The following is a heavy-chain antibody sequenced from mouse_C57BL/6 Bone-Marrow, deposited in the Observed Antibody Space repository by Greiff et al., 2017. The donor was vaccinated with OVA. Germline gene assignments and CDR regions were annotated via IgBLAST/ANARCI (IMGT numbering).Heavy chain of an antibody. Sequence: EVKLMESGPGLVKPSQSLSLTCSVTGYSITSGYYWNWIRQFPGNKLEWMGYISYDGSNNYNPSLKNRISITRDTSKNQFFLKLNSVTTEDTATYYCAREGPYDYDGWFAYWGQGTLVTVSA. D-gene: IGHD2-4*01. J-gene: IGHJ3*01. CDR3: AREGPYDYDGWFAY. CDR2: ISYDGSN. V-gene: IGHV3-6*01. CDR1: GYSITSGYY.